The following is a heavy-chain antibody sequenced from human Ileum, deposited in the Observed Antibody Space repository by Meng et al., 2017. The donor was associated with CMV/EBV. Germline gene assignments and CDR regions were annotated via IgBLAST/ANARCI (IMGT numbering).Heavy chain of an antibody. Sequence: SCKASGYTFTSNNLIWVRQAAGQGPEWMGWINTNTGNPTYARDFTGRFVFSLDTSVTMAYLQISSLKAEDTAVYYCARDGLNERYFDYWGQGTLVTVSS. CDR3: ARDGLNERYFDY. CDR1: GYTFTSNN. CDR2: INTNTGNP. V-gene: IGHV7-4-1*04. J-gene: IGHJ4*02.